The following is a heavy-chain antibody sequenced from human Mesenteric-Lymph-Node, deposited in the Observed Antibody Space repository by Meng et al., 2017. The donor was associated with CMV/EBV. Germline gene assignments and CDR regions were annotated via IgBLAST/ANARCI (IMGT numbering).Heavy chain of an antibody. Sequence: GSISSDYWNWIRQTPGKGLEWIGYIHYSGLTNSNPSLKSRVAMSIDTSKNQFSLNLISVTAADTALYYCARESGDFSGYDGLRYFDLWGRGTLVTVSS. CDR1: GSISSDY. D-gene: IGHD5-12*01. J-gene: IGHJ2*01. CDR3: ARESGDFSGYDGLRYFDL. V-gene: IGHV4-59*01. CDR2: IHYSGLT.